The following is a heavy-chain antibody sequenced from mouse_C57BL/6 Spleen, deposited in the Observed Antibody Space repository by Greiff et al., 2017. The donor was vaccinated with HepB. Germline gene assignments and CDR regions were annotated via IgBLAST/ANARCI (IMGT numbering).Heavy chain of an antibody. J-gene: IGHJ4*01. CDR1: GFNIIVYY. CDR2: IDTEDGET. CDR3: ARSDYAEKDD. Sequence: EVQLQESGAELLKPGASVKLSCTASGFNIIVYYMHWVKQRTEQGLEWIGRIDTEDGETKYAPKFQGKATITADTSSNTAYLQRSSLTSEDTAVYCYARSDYAEKDDWGQGTSVTVSS. D-gene: IGHD1-1*02. V-gene: IGHV14-2*01.